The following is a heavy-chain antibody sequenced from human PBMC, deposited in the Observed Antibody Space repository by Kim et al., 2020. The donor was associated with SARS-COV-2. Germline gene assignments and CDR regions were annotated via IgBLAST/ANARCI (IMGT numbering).Heavy chain of an antibody. V-gene: IGHV3-73*01. J-gene: IGHJ3*01. D-gene: IGHD3-10*01. CDR3: TRHRRGSRIGEDGDAFDV. Sequence: GGSLRLSCAASGFTFSGSTIHWLRQASGKGLEWIGRVRNQANSYATAYAASLKGTFTISRDDSKNTAFLQMNNLRSEDTAVYYCTRHRRGSRIGEDGDAFDVWGPGTQVIVSS. CDR1: GFTFSGST. CDR2: VRNQANSYAT.